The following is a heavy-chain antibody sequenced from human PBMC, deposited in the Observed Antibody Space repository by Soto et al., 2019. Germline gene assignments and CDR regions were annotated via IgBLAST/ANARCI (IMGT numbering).Heavy chain of an antibody. V-gene: IGHV4-61*01. Sequence: SETLSLTCTVSGGSVSSGSYYWSWIRQPPGKGLEWIGYIYYSGSSNYNPSLKSRVVISLDTSKNQFSLNLSSVTAADTAVYYCARWNYVGPIFDYWGPGTLVTVSS. CDR2: IYYSGSS. J-gene: IGHJ4*02. CDR3: ARWNYVGPIFDY. D-gene: IGHD1-7*01. CDR1: GGSVSSGSYY.